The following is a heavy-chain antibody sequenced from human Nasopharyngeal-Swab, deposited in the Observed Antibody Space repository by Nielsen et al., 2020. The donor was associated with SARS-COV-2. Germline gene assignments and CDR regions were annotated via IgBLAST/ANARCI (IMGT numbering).Heavy chain of an antibody. Sequence: WIRQPPGKGLEWIGEINHSGSTNYNPSLKSRVTISVDTSKNQFSLKLSSVTAADTAVYYCARGRAFYDYVWGSYRPFDYWGQGTLVTVSS. D-gene: IGHD3-16*02. CDR2: INHSGST. CDR3: ARGRAFYDYVWGSYRPFDY. J-gene: IGHJ4*02. V-gene: IGHV4-34*01.